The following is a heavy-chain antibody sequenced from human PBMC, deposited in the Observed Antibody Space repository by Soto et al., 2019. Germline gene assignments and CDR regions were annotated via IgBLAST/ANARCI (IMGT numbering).Heavy chain of an antibody. CDR3: ARDTYYYDSSGGSNYYYYGMDV. Sequence: ASVKVSCKASGYTFTSYGISWVRQAPGQGLEWMGWISAYNGNTNYAQKLQGRVTMTTDTSTSTAYMELRSLRSDDTAVYYCARDTYYYDSSGGSNYYYYGMDVWGQGTTVTVSS. CDR2: ISAYNGNT. D-gene: IGHD3-22*01. CDR1: GYTFTSYG. J-gene: IGHJ6*02. V-gene: IGHV1-18*01.